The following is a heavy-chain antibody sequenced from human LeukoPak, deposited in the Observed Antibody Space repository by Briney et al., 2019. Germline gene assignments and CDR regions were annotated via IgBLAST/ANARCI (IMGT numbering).Heavy chain of an antibody. CDR3: AKDIRRRFLEWTFDY. V-gene: IGHV3-43D*03. CDR2: ISWDGGST. D-gene: IGHD3-3*01. CDR1: GFTFDDYA. J-gene: IGHJ4*02. Sequence: GGSLRLSCAASGFTFDDYAMHWVRQAPGKGLEWVSLISWDGGSTYYADSVKGRFTISRDNSKNSLYLQMNSLRAEDTALYYCAKDIRRRFLEWTFDYWGQGTLVTVSS.